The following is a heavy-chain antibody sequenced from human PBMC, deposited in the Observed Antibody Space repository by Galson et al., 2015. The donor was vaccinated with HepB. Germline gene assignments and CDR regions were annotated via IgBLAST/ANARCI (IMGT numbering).Heavy chain of an antibody. Sequence: ETLSLTCAVVGGSFSTYHWTWIRQPPGKGLEWIGEITHSGSTHSTPSLKSRVTISMDTSKNQFSLEVRSVTAADTAVYYCARGKGRQLLLDYHYYGMDVWGQGTTVTVSS. V-gene: IGHV4-34*01. J-gene: IGHJ6*01. CDR3: ARGKGRQLLLDYHYYGMDV. CDR2: ITHSGST. D-gene: IGHD3-3*01. CDR1: GGSFSTYH.